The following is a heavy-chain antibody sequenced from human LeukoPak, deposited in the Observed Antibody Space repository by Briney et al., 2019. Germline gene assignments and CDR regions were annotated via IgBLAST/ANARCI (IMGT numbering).Heavy chain of an antibody. D-gene: IGHD3-16*02. Sequence: AGSLRLSCAASGYTFSHYSVNWVRQAPGKGLEWVSSISSTSDYIYYADSVKGRFTISRDNTKSSLYLQMNSLRAEDTAVYYCVSGNDPDSTWENYRLDAFDIWGQGTTVIVSS. CDR3: VSGNDPDSTWENYRLDAFDI. CDR1: GYTFSHYS. CDR2: ISSTSDYI. V-gene: IGHV3-21*01. J-gene: IGHJ3*02.